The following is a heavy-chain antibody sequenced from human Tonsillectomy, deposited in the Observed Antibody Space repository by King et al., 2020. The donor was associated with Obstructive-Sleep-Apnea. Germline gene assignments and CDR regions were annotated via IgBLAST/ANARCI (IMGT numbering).Heavy chain of an antibody. CDR2: IKQDGSEK. J-gene: IGHJ4*02. CDR1: GFTFSSYW. CDR3: AFLGTPWGYGNSGKDY. D-gene: IGHD1-7*01. V-gene: IGHV3-7*01. Sequence: VQLVESGGGLVQPGGSLRLSCAASGFTFSSYWMSWVRQAPGKGLEWVANIKQDGSEKYYVDSVKGRFTISRDNAKNSLYLQMNSLRAEDTAVYYCAFLGTPWGYGNSGKDYWGQGTLVTVSS.